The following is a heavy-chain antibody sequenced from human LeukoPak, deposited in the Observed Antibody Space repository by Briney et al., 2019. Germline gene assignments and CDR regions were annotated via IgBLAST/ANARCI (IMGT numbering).Heavy chain of an antibody. Sequence: ASVKVSCKASGYTFTSYYMHWVRQAPGQGLEWMEIINPSGGSTSYAQKFQGRVTMTRDMSTSTVYMELSSLRSEDTAVYYCARDSHYSSSWIYYYYYMDVWGKGTTVTVSS. V-gene: IGHV1-46*01. J-gene: IGHJ6*03. D-gene: IGHD6-13*01. CDR2: INPSGGST. CDR1: GYTFTSYY. CDR3: ARDSHYSSSWIYYYYYMDV.